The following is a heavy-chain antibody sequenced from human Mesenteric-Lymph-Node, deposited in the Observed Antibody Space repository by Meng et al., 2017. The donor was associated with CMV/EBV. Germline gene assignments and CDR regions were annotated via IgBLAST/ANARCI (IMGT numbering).Heavy chain of an antibody. CDR3: AKTPRRGYSYGYYFDY. CDR1: GFSFRSYE. V-gene: IGHV3-23*01. Sequence: GGSLRLSCAASGFSFRSYEMNWVRQAPGKGLEWVSTISFSDDSTYYADSVKGRFTSSRDNSKNTLYLQMNSLRAEDTAVYYCAKTPRRGYSYGYYFDYWGQGTLVTVSS. J-gene: IGHJ4*02. D-gene: IGHD5-18*01. CDR2: ISFSDDST.